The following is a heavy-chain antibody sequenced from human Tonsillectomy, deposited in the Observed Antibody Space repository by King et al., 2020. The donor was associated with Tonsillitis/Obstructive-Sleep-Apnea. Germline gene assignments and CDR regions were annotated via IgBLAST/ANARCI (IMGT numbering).Heavy chain of an antibody. CDR2: IYSGGST. D-gene: IGHD6-6*01. Sequence: QLVQSGGGLIQPGGSLRLSCAASGFTVSSNYMSWVRQAPGKGLEWVSVIYSGGSTYYADSVKGRFTISRDNSKNTLYLQMNSLRAEDTAVYYCARGRTEYSSSYDYWGQETLVTVSS. CDR3: ARGRTEYSSSYDY. J-gene: IGHJ4*02. V-gene: IGHV3-53*01. CDR1: GFTVSSNY.